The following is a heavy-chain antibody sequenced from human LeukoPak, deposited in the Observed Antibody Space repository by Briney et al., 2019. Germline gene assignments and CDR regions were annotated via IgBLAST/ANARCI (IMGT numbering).Heavy chain of an antibody. Sequence: PGGSLRLSCAASGFTFSSYAMSWVRQAPGKGLEWVSAISGSGGSTYYADSVKGRFTISRDNSKNTLCLQMNSLRAEDTAVYYCARDHSGYSSSWYQPFDYWGQGTLVTVSS. J-gene: IGHJ4*02. CDR2: ISGSGGST. CDR1: GFTFSSYA. V-gene: IGHV3-23*01. D-gene: IGHD6-13*01. CDR3: ARDHSGYSSSWYQPFDY.